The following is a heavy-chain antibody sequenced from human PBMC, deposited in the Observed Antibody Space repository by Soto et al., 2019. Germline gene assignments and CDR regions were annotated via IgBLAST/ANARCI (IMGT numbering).Heavy chain of an antibody. CDR1: SGSISNYY. CDR2: IYYSGST. CDR3: ARRIMATNPISPKNWFDP. J-gene: IGHJ5*02. Sequence: PSETLSLTCTVSSGSISNYYWNWIRQPPGKGLEWIGHIYYSGSTIYNPSLESRVTISVDTSKNQFSLKLSSVTAADTAVYYCARRIMATNPISPKNWFDPWGQGTLVTVSS. V-gene: IGHV4-59*08. D-gene: IGHD3-3*02.